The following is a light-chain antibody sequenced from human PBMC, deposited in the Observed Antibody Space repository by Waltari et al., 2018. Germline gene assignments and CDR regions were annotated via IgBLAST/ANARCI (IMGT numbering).Light chain of an antibody. Sequence: DIVMTQSPDSLAVALGERATINCKSSQSVFYSSNNRNYLGWYHHKLGQPPKLLIYWASTRESGVPDRFSGSGSGTDFTLTISSLQAEDVAVYYCQQYFATPRTFGQGTKVEIK. V-gene: IGKV4-1*01. CDR3: QQYFATPRT. CDR2: WAS. CDR1: QSVFYSSNNRNY. J-gene: IGKJ1*01.